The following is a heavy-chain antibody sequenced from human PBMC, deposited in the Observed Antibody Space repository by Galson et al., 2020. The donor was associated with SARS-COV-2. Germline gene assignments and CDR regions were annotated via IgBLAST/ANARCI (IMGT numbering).Heavy chain of an antibody. J-gene: IGHJ4*02. CDR3: ARFVEAANYFDY. CDR2: IRSKPNNYAT. V-gene: IGHV3-73*01. CDR1: GFAFSGSA. D-gene: IGHD6-25*01. Sequence: LPLTCAASGFAFSGSAIHWVRQASGKGLEWVGRIRSKPNNYATAYAASVNDRFTVSRDDSKNTAYLQMNSLKTEDTALYYCARFVEAANYFDYWGQGALVTVSS.